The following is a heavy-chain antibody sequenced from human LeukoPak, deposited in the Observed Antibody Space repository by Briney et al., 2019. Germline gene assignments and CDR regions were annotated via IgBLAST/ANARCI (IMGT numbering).Heavy chain of an antibody. J-gene: IGHJ3*02. CDR2: TYYRSKWYN. CDR3: ARGSWGSERAFDI. V-gene: IGHV6-1*01. D-gene: IGHD7-27*01. Sequence: SQTLSLTCAISGDSVSSNSAAWNWFRQSPSRGLEWLGRTYYRSKWYNDYAVSVKSRITINPDTSKNQFSLQLNSVTPEDTAVYYCARGSWGSERAFDIWGQGTMVTVSS. CDR1: GDSVSSNSAA.